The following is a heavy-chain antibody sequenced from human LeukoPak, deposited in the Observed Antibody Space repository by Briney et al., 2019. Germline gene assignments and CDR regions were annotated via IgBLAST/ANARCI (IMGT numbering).Heavy chain of an antibody. CDR3: ARGGIAAAEALSYYYYYYGMDV. V-gene: IGHV3-33*08. CDR1: GFTFSSYG. Sequence: PGGSLRLSCAASGFTFSSYGMHWVRQAPGKGLEWVAVIWYDGSNKYYADSVKGRFTISRDNSKNTLYLQMNSLRAEDTAVYYCARGGIAAAEALSYYYYYYGMDVWGQGTTVTVSS. CDR2: IWYDGSNK. D-gene: IGHD6-13*01. J-gene: IGHJ6*02.